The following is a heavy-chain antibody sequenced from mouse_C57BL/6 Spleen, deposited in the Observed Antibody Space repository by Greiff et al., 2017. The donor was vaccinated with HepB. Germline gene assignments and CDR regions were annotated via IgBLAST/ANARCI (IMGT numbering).Heavy chain of an antibody. CDR2: ISSGSSTI. V-gene: IGHV5-17*01. D-gene: IGHD4-1*01. CDR1: GFTFSDYG. Sequence: EVMLVESGGGLVKPGGSLKLSCAASGFTFSDYGMHWVRQAPEKGLEWVAYISSGSSTIYYADTVKGRFTISRDNAKNTLFLQMTSLRSEDTAMYYCARSTGNYAMDYWGQGTSVTVSS. CDR3: ARSTGNYAMDY. J-gene: IGHJ4*01.